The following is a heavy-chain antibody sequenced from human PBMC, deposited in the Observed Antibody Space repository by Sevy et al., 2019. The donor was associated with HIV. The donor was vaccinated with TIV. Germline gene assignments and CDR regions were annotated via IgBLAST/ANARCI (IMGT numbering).Heavy chain of an antibody. CDR1: GFTFSSYS. V-gene: IGHV3-21*01. D-gene: IGHD6-19*01. J-gene: IGHJ4*02. CDR2: ISSSSSYI. Sequence: GGSLRLSCAASGFTFSSYSMNWVRQAPGKGLEWVSSISSSSSYIYYADSVKGRFTISRDNAKNSLYLQMNSLRAEETAVYYCATSAAVAGPYYFDYWGQGTLVTVSS. CDR3: ATSAAVAGPYYFDY.